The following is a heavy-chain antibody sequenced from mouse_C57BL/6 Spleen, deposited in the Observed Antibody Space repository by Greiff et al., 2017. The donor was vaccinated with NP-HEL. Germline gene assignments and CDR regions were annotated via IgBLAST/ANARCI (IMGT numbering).Heavy chain of an antibody. CDR3: APTGSERDY. Sequence: VKLVESGAELARPGASVKLSCKASGYTFTSYGISWVKQRTGQGLEWIGEIYPRSGNTYYNDKFKGKATLTADKSTSTAYMELRSLTSEESAVYFCAPTGSERDYWGQGTSVTVSS. D-gene: IGHD4-1*02. CDR1: GYTFTSYG. J-gene: IGHJ4*01. V-gene: IGHV1-81*01. CDR2: IYPRSGNT.